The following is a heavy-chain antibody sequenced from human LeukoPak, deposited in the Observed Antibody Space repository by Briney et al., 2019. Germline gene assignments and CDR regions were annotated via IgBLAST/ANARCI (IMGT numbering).Heavy chain of an antibody. V-gene: IGHV3-15*01. Sequence: SGGSLRLSCAASGFTFSNAWMSWVRQAPGKGLEWVGCIKSKTDGGTTDYAAPVKGRFTISRDDSKNTLYLQMNSLKTEDTAVYYCTTDQTPGDYYYYYGMDVWGQGTTVTVSS. CDR3: TTDQTPGDYYYYYGMDV. J-gene: IGHJ6*02. CDR2: IKSKTDGGTT. CDR1: GFTFSNAW. D-gene: IGHD2-2*01.